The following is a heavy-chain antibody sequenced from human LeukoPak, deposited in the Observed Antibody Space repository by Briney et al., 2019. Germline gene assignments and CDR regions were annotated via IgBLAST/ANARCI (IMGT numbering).Heavy chain of an antibody. V-gene: IGHV1-46*01. D-gene: IGHD6-6*01. J-gene: IGHJ5*02. CDR1: GYTSTSYY. CDR2: INPSGGST. CDR3: ARDRHPNWFDP. Sequence: ASVKVSCKASGYTSTSYYMHWVRQAPGQGLEWMGIINPSGGSTSYAQKFQGRVTMTRDMSTSTVYMELSSLRSEDTAVYYCARDRHPNWFDPWGQGTLVTVSS.